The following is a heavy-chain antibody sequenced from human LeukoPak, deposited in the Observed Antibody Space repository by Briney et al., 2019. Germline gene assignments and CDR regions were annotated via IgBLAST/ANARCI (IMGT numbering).Heavy chain of an antibody. Sequence: GGSLRLSCAASGFTFSSYGMHWVRQAPGKGLEWVVVIWYDGSNKYYADSVKGRFTISRDNSKNTLYLQMNSLRAEDTAVYYCARGSYYYDSSGYLDYWGQGTLVTVSS. CDR2: IWYDGSNK. CDR1: GFTFSSYG. J-gene: IGHJ4*02. CDR3: ARGSYYYDSSGYLDY. V-gene: IGHV3-33*01. D-gene: IGHD3-22*01.